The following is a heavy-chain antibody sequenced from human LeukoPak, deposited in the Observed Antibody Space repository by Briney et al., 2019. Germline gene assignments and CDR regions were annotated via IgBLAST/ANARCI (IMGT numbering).Heavy chain of an antibody. J-gene: IGHJ4*02. Sequence: PGGSLRLSCAASGFTFSSYGMHWVRQAPGKGLEWVAVIWYDGSNKYYADSVKGRSTISRDNSKNTLYLQMNSLRAEDTAVYYCAISSTVTTLFDYWGQGTLVTVSS. CDR1: GFTFSSYG. D-gene: IGHD4-17*01. CDR2: IWYDGSNK. V-gene: IGHV3-33*01. CDR3: AISSTVTTLFDY.